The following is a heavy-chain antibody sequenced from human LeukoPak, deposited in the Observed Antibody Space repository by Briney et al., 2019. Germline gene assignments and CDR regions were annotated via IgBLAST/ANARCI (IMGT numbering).Heavy chain of an antibody. CDR2: IKQDGSEK. CDR1: GFTFSSYW. D-gene: IGHD3-22*01. CDR3: ARAGYYYDSSGYYGI. Sequence: QSGGSLRLSCAASGFTFSSYWMSWVRQAPGKGLEWVANIKQDGSEKYYVDSVKGRFTISRDNAKNSLYLQMNSLRAEDTAVYYCARAGYYYDSSGYYGIWGQGTMVTVSS. V-gene: IGHV3-7*01. J-gene: IGHJ3*02.